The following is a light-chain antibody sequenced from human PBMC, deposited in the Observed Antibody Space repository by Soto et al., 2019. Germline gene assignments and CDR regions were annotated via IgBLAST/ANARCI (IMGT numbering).Light chain of an antibody. CDR3: QQYGSSPGT. Sequence: EIVLTQSPGTLSSSPGERATLSCRASQTVTSNYLAWYQQKPGQAPRLLFFGASIRATGLPDRFSGGGSGTDFTLTISRLEPEDFAVYYCQQYGSSPGTFGQGTTVEVK. V-gene: IGKV3-20*01. CDR2: GAS. CDR1: QTVTSNY. J-gene: IGKJ1*01.